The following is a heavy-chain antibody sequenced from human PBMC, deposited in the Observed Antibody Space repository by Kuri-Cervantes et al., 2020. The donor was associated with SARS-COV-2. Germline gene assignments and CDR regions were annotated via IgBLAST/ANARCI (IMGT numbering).Heavy chain of an antibody. CDR2: INSDGSST. CDR3: AKVDYCSGGSCYPGGAFDI. V-gene: IGHV3-74*01. CDR1: GFTFSNYA. D-gene: IGHD2-15*01. Sequence: LSLTCAASGFTFSNYAMHWVRQAPGKGLVWVSRINSDGSSTSYADSVKGRFTISRDNSKNTLYLQMNSLRAEDTAVYYCAKVDYCSGGSCYPGGAFDIWGQGTMVTVSS. J-gene: IGHJ3*02.